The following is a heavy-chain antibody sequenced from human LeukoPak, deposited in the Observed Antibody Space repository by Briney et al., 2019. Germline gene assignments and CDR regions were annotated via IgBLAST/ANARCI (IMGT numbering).Heavy chain of an antibody. Sequence: SETLSLTCTVSGGSISSYYWNWIRQPPGKGLEWIGYIYYSGSTNYNPSLKSRVTISVDTSKNQFSLKLSSVTATDTAVYYCARAPRYDFWSGYYIWFDPWGQGTLVTVSS. CDR2: IYYSGST. CDR3: ARAPRYDFWSGYYIWFDP. J-gene: IGHJ5*02. D-gene: IGHD3-3*01. V-gene: IGHV4-59*01. CDR1: GGSISSYY.